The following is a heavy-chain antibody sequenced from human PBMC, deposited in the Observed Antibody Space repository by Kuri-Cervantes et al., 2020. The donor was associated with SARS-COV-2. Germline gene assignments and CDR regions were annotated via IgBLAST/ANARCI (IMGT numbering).Heavy chain of an antibody. CDR1: GFTFSSYS. CDR2: ISSSSSYI. D-gene: IGHD6-13*01. J-gene: IGHJ4*02. V-gene: IGHV3-21*01. CDR3: ASWDGSSWETRHY. Sequence: GGSLRLSCAASGFTFSSYSMNWVRQAPGKGLEWVSSISSSSSYIYYADSVKGRFTISRDNAKNSLYLQMNSLRAEDTAVYYCASWDGSSWETRHYWGQGTLVTVSS.